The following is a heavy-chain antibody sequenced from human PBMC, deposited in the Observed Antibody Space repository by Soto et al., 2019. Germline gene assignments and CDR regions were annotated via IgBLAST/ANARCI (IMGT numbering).Heavy chain of an antibody. CDR2: IYYSGST. J-gene: IGHJ5*02. Sequence: SETLSLTCTVSGGSISSSSYYWGWIRQPPGKGLEWIGSIYYSGSTYYNPSLKSRVTISVDTSKNQFSLKLSSVTAADTAMYYCARRPRRYCSSTSCYAGSLSDQKAWFDPWGQGTLVTVSS. V-gene: IGHV4-39*01. D-gene: IGHD2-2*01. CDR3: ARRPRRYCSSTSCYAGSLSDQKAWFDP. CDR1: GGSISSSSYY.